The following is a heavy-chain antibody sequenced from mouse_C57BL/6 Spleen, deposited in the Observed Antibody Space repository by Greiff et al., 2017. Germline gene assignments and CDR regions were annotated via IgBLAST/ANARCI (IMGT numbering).Heavy chain of an antibody. CDR1: GYTFTSYT. V-gene: IGHV1-4*01. CDR3: ARGDYDSAMDY. J-gene: IGHJ4*01. CDR2: INPSSGYT. D-gene: IGHD2-4*01. Sequence: VQLQQSGAELARPGASVKMSCKASGYTFTSYTMHWVKQRPGQGLEWIGYINPSSGYTKYNQKFKDKATLTADKSSSTAYMQLSSLTSEDSAVYYCARGDYDSAMDYWGQGTSVTVSS.